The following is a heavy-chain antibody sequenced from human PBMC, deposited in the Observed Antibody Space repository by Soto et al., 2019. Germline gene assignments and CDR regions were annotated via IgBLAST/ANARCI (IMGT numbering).Heavy chain of an antibody. CDR1: EYMFNSYW. V-gene: IGHV5-51*01. CDR3: ARQGSNGAYVYFAMDV. D-gene: IGHD3-16*01. J-gene: IGHJ6*02. CDR2: IYPGDSDT. Sequence: VESLKISCTGSEYMFNSYWIWWFLQMPVEGLEWIGMIYPGDSDTTYSPSFEGQVTMSVDKSISTAYLQWSSLKASDSATYYCARQGSNGAYVYFAMDVWGQGTTVTVS.